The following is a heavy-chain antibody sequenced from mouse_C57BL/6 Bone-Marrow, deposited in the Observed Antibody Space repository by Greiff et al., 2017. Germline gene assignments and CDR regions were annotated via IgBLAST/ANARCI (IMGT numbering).Heavy chain of an antibody. J-gene: IGHJ2*01. D-gene: IGHD1-3*01. CDR2: INPNNGGT. V-gene: IGHV1-26*01. CDR1: GYTFTDYY. Sequence: EVKLQESGPELVKPGASVKISCKASGYTFTDYYMNWVKQSHGKSLEWIGDINPNNGGTSYNQKFKGKATLTVDKSSSTAYMELRSLTSEDSAVYYCASSKLYYFDYWGQGTTLTVSS. CDR3: ASSKLYYFDY.